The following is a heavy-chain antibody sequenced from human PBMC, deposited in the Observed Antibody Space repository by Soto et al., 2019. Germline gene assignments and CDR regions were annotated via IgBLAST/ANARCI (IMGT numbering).Heavy chain of an antibody. CDR2: ISYDGSNK. CDR3: ARAPRVHWNPGYFDY. J-gene: IGHJ4*02. D-gene: IGHD1-1*01. Sequence: QVQLVESGGGVVQPGRSLRLSCAASGFTFSSYAMHWVRQAPGKGLEWVAVISYDGSNKYYADSVKGRFTISRDNSKNTLYLQMNSLRAEDTAVYYCARAPRVHWNPGYFDYWGQGTLVTVSS. V-gene: IGHV3-30-3*01. CDR1: GFTFSSYA.